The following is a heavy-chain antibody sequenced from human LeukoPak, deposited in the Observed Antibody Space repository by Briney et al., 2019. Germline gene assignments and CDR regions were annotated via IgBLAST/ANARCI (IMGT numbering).Heavy chain of an antibody. CDR3: AREPTAMIL. Sequence: SGGSLRLSCAASGFTFSSYSMNRVRQTPGKGLEWVSSISSSSTYIYYADSVKGRFTISRDNAKNSLYLQMNSLRAEDTAVYYCAREPTAMILWGQGTLVTVSS. D-gene: IGHD5-18*01. CDR2: ISSSSTYI. J-gene: IGHJ4*02. V-gene: IGHV3-21*01. CDR1: GFTFSSYS.